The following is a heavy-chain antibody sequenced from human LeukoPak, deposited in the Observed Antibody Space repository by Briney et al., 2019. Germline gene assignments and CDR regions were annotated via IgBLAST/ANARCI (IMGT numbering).Heavy chain of an antibody. CDR3: ARDSVYYDILTGYYPLYYYYGMDV. Sequence: PSEALSLTCTVSGGSITSYYWSWMRQPPGKGLEWIGYIHYSGSTNYNPSLKSRVTISLDTSRTQFSLKMTSVTAADTAVYYCARDSVYYDILTGYYPLYYYYGMDVWGQGTTVTVSS. D-gene: IGHD3-9*01. CDR2: IHYSGST. V-gene: IGHV4-59*12. J-gene: IGHJ6*02. CDR1: GGSITSYY.